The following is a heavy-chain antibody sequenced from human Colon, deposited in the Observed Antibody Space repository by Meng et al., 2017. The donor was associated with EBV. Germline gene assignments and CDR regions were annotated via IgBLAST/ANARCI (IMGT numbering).Heavy chain of an antibody. Sequence: QVQFVQSVYELKKPGASVKVSCKASGYTFTRYPMNWVRQAPGQGLEWMGWISTNTGNPTYAQGFTGRFVFSVDTSVSTAYLQISSLKAEDTAVYYCGTLKYTSGFYGPAYWGQGALVTVSS. D-gene: IGHD6-19*01. V-gene: IGHV7-4-1*02. CDR2: ISTNTGNP. CDR3: GTLKYTSGFYGPAY. CDR1: GYTFTRYP. J-gene: IGHJ4*02.